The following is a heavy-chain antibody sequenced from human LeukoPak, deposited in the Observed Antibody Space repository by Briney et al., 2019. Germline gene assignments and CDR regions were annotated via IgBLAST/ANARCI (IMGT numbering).Heavy chain of an antibody. CDR3: ARADLRGYSLHY. D-gene: IGHD5-18*01. CDR1: GFTLSNYD. CDR2: IGTAGDT. Sequence: GGSLRLSCAASGFTLSNYDMHWVRQVIGKGLEWVSGIGTAGDTYYGGSVKGRFSSSRENAKNFLYLQMNSLRAGDTAVYYCARADLRGYSLHYWGQGTLVTVSS. J-gene: IGHJ4*02. V-gene: IGHV3-13*01.